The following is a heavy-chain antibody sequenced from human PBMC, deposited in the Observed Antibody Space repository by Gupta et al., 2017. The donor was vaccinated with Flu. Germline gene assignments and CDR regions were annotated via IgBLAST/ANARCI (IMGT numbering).Heavy chain of an antibody. CDR1: GFTFSSYA. V-gene: IGHV3-23*01. J-gene: IGHJ4*02. CDR2: ISGSGGST. CDR3: ATLPGLYDFWSGYYAAIDY. D-gene: IGHD3-3*01. Sequence: EVQLLESGGGLVQPGGSLRLSCAASGFTFSSYAMSWVRQAPGKGLEWVSAISGSGGSTYYADSVKGRFTISRDNSKNTLYLQMNSLRAEDTAVYYCATLPGLYDFWSGYYAAIDYWGQGTLVTVSS.